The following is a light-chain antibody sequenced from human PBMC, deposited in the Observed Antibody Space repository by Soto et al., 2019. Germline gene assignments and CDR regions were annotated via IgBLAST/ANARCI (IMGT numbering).Light chain of an antibody. V-gene: IGKV3-15*01. Sequence: VMTQSPATLSVSPGERATLSCRASQTVSTNLAWYQHRPGQAPRLLIYAASASATGIPPRFSGRGSGTEFTLTISSLQSEDFAVYYCQQYNNWPPLTFGGGTKVEIK. J-gene: IGKJ4*01. CDR3: QQYNNWPPLT. CDR2: AAS. CDR1: QTVSTN.